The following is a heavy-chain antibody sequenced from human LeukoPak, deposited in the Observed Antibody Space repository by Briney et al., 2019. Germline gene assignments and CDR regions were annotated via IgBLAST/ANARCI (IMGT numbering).Heavy chain of an antibody. Sequence: PGGSLRLSCAASGFTFTSFSFNWVRQAPGKGLEWVSSINTVATYIYYADSVRGRFTISRDNAKNSVYLQMDSLRAEDTGVYYCARLRRNGDSGGFYYYFDYWRQGTLVTVSS. D-gene: IGHD3-22*01. V-gene: IGHV3-21*01. J-gene: IGHJ4*02. CDR2: INTVATYI. CDR3: ARLRRNGDSGGFYYYFDY. CDR1: GFTFTSFS.